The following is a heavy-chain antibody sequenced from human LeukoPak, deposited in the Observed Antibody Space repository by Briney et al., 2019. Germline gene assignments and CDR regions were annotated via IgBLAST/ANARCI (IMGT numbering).Heavy chain of an antibody. D-gene: IGHD3-10*01. J-gene: IGHJ6*03. CDR2: MNPNSGNT. Sequence: ASVKVSCKASGYTFTSYYMYWVRQATGQGLEWMGWMNPNSGNTGYAQKFQGRVTITRNTSISTAYMELSSLRSEDTAVYYCARGYYGSGSYYIPSYYYYYMDVWGKGTTVTVSS. CDR1: GYTFTSYY. V-gene: IGHV1-8*01. CDR3: ARGYYGSGSYYIPSYYYYYMDV.